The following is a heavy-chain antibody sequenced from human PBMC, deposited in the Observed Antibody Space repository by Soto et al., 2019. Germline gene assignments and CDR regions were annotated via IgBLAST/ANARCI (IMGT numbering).Heavy chain of an antibody. J-gene: IGHJ4*02. CDR3: ARDLWGPFDY. Sequence: PSETLSLTCTVSGGSISSYYWSWIRQPPGKGLEWIGYIYYSGSTNYNPSLKSRVTISVDTSKNQFSLKLSSVTAAHTAVYYCARDLWGPFDYWGQGTLVTVSS. CDR2: IYYSGST. CDR1: GGSISSYY. D-gene: IGHD7-27*01. V-gene: IGHV4-59*01.